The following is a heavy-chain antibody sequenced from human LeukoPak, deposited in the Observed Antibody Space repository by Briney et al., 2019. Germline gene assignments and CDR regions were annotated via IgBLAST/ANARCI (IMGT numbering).Heavy chain of an antibody. CDR2: IIPIRGIA. D-gene: IGHD3-22*01. CDR1: GGTFSSYA. J-gene: IGHJ3*02. CDR3: AYYYDSSGYHAVDAFDI. Sequence: GASVKVSCKASGGTFSSYAIRWVRQAPGQGLEWVGRIIPIRGIANYAQKFQGRVTITADKSTSTAYMELSSLRSEDTAVYYCAYYYDSSGYHAVDAFDIWGQGTMVTVSS. V-gene: IGHV1-69*04.